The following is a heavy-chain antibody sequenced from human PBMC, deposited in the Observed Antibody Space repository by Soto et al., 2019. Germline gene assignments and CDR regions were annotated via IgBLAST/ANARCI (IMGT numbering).Heavy chain of an antibody. D-gene: IGHD3-10*01. J-gene: IGHJ3*02. CDR3: ARGVYGSGNYYTGPSAFDI. CDR2: TIPVFNTA. Sequence: QVQLEQSGAEVKKPGSSVKISCKASGGTLSDHGVSWLRQAPGQGLEWVGGTIPVFNTAKYAPKFQGRVTIAAGKSTNIAYMELGSLRSDDTAFYYCARGVYGSGNYYTGPSAFDIWGHGTLVIVSS. CDR1: GGTLSDHG. V-gene: IGHV1-69*06.